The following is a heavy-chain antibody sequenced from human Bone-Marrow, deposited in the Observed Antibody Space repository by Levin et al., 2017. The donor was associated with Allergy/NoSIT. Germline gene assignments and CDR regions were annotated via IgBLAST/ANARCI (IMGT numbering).Heavy chain of an antibody. Sequence: SGGSLRLSCAASGFTFSSYDMHWVRHATGKGLEWVSAIGTAGDTYYPGSVKGRFTISRENAKNSLYLQMNSLRAGDTAVYYCARSDEGGMDVWGQGTTVTVSS. CDR2: IGTAGDT. J-gene: IGHJ6*02. CDR1: GFTFSSYD. CDR3: ARSDEGGMDV. V-gene: IGHV3-13*01.